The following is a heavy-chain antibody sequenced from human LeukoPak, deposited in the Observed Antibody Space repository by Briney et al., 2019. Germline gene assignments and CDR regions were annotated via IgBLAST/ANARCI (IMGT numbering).Heavy chain of an antibody. Sequence: GGSLRLSCAASGFTFSSYAMSWVRQAPGKGLERVSAISGSGGSTYYADSVKGRFTISRDNSKNTLYLQMNSLRAEDTAVYYCAKADSSSWYYFDYWGQGTLVTVSS. V-gene: IGHV3-23*01. D-gene: IGHD6-13*01. CDR1: GFTFSSYA. CDR3: AKADSSSWYYFDY. J-gene: IGHJ4*02. CDR2: ISGSGGST.